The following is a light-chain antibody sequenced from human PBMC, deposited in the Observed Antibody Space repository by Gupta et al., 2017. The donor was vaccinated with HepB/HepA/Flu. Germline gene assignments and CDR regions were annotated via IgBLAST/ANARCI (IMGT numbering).Light chain of an antibody. CDR3: QQYDIIPRT. J-gene: IGKJ1*01. CDR2: EAS. CDR1: RDISNY. Sequence: DIQMTQSPSSLSASVGDRVTITCQASRDISNYLTWCQQKPGKAPRLLIYEASYLETGVPSRFSGSGSGTHFTFTISDLQPEDIATYYCQQYDIIPRTFGQGTKVEI. V-gene: IGKV1-33*01.